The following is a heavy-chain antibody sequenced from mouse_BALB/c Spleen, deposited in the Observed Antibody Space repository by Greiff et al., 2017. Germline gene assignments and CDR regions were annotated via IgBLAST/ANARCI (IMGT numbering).Heavy chain of an antibody. D-gene: IGHD2-1*01. V-gene: IGHV1-69*01. CDR1: GYTFTDYW. CDR2: IDTSDSYT. Sequence: QVQLQQPGAELVMPGASVKMSCKASGYTFTDYWMHWVKQRPGQGLEWIGAIDTSDSYTSYNQKFKGKATLTVDESSSTAYMQRSSLTSEDSAVYYCARDLLWSLDYWGQGTTLTVSS. J-gene: IGHJ2*01. CDR3: ARDLLWSLDY.